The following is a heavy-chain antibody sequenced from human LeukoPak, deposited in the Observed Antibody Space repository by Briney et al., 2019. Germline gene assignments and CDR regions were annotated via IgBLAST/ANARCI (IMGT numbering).Heavy chain of an antibody. CDR2: ISASGGGT. CDR1: GFIFSAYA. V-gene: IGHV3-23*01. D-gene: IGHD3-22*01. CDR3: AFGDQEGSSGYYYRFDY. Sequence: GGSLRLSCAASGFIFSAYAMHWVRQAPGKGLEWVSAISASGGGTYYADSVKGRFTISRDNSKNTLYLQMNSLRAEDTAVYYCAFGDQEGSSGYYYRFDYWGQGTLVNLSS. J-gene: IGHJ4*02.